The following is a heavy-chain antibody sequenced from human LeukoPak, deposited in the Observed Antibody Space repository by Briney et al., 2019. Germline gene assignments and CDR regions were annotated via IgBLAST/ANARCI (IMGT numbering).Heavy chain of an antibody. D-gene: IGHD3-10*01. Sequence: SETLSLTCTVSGASINNYYWSWIRQPPGKGLEWIGYIYYSGSTNYNPSLKSRVTISVDTSKNQFSLKLSSVTAADTAVYYCARDTRGGFGNDAFDIWGQGTMVTVSS. CDR1: GASINNYY. V-gene: IGHV4-59*01. CDR3: ARDTRGGFGNDAFDI. J-gene: IGHJ3*02. CDR2: IYYSGST.